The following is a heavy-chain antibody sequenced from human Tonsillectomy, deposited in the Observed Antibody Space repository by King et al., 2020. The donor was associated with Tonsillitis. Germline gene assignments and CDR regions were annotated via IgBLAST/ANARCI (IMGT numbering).Heavy chain of an antibody. CDR1: GFTFSRYW. J-gene: IGHJ3*02. Sequence: VQLVESGGGLVQPGGSLRLSCAASGFTFSRYWMHWVRQAPGTGLVRVSRIKRDGGSTSYADSAKGRITISRDNAKNTLYLQMNSLRAEDTAVYYCARGNYYAFEIWGQGTMVTVSS. V-gene: IGHV3-74*01. D-gene: IGHD1-7*01. CDR2: IKRDGGST. CDR3: ARGNYYAFEI.